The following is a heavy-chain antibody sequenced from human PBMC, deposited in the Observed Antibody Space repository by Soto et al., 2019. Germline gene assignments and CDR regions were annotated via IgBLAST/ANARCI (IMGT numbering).Heavy chain of an antibody. J-gene: IGHJ6*02. V-gene: IGHV1-2*02. CDR3: ARVSYSYSSSWYYYYGMDV. CDR2: INPNSGGT. Sequence: ASVKVSCKASGYTFTGYDMHWVRQAPGQGLEWMGWINPNSGGTNYAQKFQGRVTMTRDTSISTAYMELSRLRSDDTAVYYCARVSYSYSSSWYYYYGMDVWGQGTTVTVSS. CDR1: GYTFTGYD. D-gene: IGHD6-13*01.